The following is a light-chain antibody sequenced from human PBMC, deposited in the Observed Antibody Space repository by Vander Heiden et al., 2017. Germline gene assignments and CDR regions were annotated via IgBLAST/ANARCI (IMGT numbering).Light chain of an antibody. V-gene: IGLV3-19*01. CDR1: SLRSYF. Sequence: SSELTPDPAVSVALGQTVTITCQGDSLRSYFPSWLQQKPGQAPVLVLYARNSRPSGIPDRFSGSTSGNTASLTITGAQAEDEADYDCHSRDSSGNLVVFGGGTKLSVL. J-gene: IGLJ2*01. CDR2: ARN. CDR3: HSRDSSGNLVV.